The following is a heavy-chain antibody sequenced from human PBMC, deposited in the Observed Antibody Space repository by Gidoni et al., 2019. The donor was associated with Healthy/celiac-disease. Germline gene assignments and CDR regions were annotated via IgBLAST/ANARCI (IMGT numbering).Heavy chain of an antibody. D-gene: IGHD1-20*01. CDR2: ISSSSSTI. CDR3: AREVGQAEDSRRWVTVEPYGMDV. Sequence: EVQLVESGGGLVQPGGSLRLSGAASGFTSSTYSRNWARQAPGKGLEWVSYISSSSSTIYYADSVKGRFTISRDNAKNSLYLQMNSLRDEDTAVYYCAREVGQAEDSRRWVTVEPYGMDVWGQGTTVTVSS. V-gene: IGHV3-48*02. J-gene: IGHJ6*02. CDR1: GFTSSTYS.